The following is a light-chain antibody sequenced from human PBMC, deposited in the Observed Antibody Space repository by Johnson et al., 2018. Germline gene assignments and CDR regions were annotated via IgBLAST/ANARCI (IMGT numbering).Light chain of an antibody. V-gene: IGLV1-51*02. CDR2: ENN. Sequence: QSVFTQPPSVSAAPGQKVTISCSGSSSNIGNNYVSWYQQLPGTAPKLLIYENNKRPSGIPDRFSVSKSGTSATLGITGLQTGDEADYYCGTWDSSLSAGNVFGTGTKVTVL. CDR1: SSNIGNNY. CDR3: GTWDSSLSAGNV. J-gene: IGLJ1*01.